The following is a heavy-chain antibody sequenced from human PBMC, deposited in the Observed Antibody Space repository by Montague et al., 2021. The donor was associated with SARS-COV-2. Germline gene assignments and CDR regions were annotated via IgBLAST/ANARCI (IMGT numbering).Heavy chain of an antibody. D-gene: IGHD1-14*01. V-gene: IGHV6-1*01. CDR2: TYYRSKWYN. CDR3: TQERGPGRTTWHYFDY. Sequence: CAISGDSVSSDIAAWNWIRQSPSRGLEWLGRTYYRSKWYNDYAVSVRSRITISPDTSKNQLSLQLNSVTPEDTAVYYCTQERGPGRTTWHYFDYWGQGTLATVSS. CDR1: GDSVSSDIAA. J-gene: IGHJ4*02.